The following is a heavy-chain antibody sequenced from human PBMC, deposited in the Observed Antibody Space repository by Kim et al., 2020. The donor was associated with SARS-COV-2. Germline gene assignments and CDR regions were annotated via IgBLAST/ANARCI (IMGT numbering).Heavy chain of an antibody. CDR3: ARDHSTYYYDSRGYYRALAPEHYYYGMDV. V-gene: IGHV3-11*05. CDR2: ISSSSSYT. J-gene: IGHJ6*02. D-gene: IGHD3-22*01. Sequence: GGSLRLSCAASGFTFSDYYMSWIRQAPGKGLEWVSYISSSSSYTNYADSVKGRFTISRDNAKNSLYLQMNSLRAEDTAVYYCARDHSTYYYDSRGYYRALAPEHYYYGMDVWGQGTTLTVSS. CDR1: GFTFSDYY.